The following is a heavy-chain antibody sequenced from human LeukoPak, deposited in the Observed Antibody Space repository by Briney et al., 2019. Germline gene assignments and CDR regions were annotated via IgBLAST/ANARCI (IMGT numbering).Heavy chain of an antibody. CDR1: GGSISGSSYY. CDR2: IYYSGST. D-gene: IGHD3-16*01. J-gene: IGHJ4*02. V-gene: IGHV4-39*01. Sequence: SETLSLTCTVSGGSISGSSYYWGWIRQPPGKGLEWIGSIYYSGSTYYNPSLKSRVTISVDTSKNQFSLRLNSVTATDTAEYYCARHYGPWGQGTLVTVSS. CDR3: ARHYGP.